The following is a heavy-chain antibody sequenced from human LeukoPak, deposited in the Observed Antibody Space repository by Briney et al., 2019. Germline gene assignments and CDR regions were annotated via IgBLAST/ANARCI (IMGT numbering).Heavy chain of an antibody. D-gene: IGHD6-13*01. CDR1: GFTFSSYA. V-gene: IGHV3-23*01. Sequence: PGGSLRLSCAASGFTFSSYAMSWVRQAPGKGPEWVSAISGSGGSTYYADSVKGRFTVSRDNSKNTLYLQMNSLRAEDTAVYYCANGDIAAAGNYYYYGMDVWGQGTTVTVSS. CDR3: ANGDIAAAGNYYYYGMDV. CDR2: ISGSGGST. J-gene: IGHJ6*02.